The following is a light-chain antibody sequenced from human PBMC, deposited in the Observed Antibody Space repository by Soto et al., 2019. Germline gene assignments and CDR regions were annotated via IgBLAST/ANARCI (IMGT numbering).Light chain of an antibody. CDR3: QKYGSSPIS. V-gene: IGKV3-20*01. CDR2: GEY. CDR1: QSVSSTY. Sequence: ISSTRFPGTPSLSSVAVATLSGSSSQSVSSTYLAWYKQKPGQAPRLLIYGEYSRATGIQDRFSGSGSGTDFTLTISRLETEDLEVYYCQKYGSSPISFGERNTVDI. J-gene: IGKJ4*01.